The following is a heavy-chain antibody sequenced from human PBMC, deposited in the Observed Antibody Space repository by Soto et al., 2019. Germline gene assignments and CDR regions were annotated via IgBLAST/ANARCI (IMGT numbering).Heavy chain of an antibody. Sequence: SETLSLTCAVYGGSFSGYYWSWIRQPPGKGLEWIGEINHSGSTNYNPSLKSRVTISVDTSKNQFSLKLSSVTAADTAVYYCARDDDSNTAMVTGFDYWGQGTLVTVAS. CDR3: ARDDDSNTAMVTGFDY. D-gene: IGHD5-18*01. V-gene: IGHV4-34*01. CDR2: INHSGST. J-gene: IGHJ4*02. CDR1: GGSFSGYY.